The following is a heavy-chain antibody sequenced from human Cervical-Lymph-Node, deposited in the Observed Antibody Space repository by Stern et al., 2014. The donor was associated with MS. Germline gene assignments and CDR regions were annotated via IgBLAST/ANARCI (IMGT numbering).Heavy chain of an antibody. CDR2: IIPIFGTA. J-gene: IGHJ6*02. Sequence: QVQLGQSGAEVKKPGSSVKVSCKASGGTFSSYAISWVRQAPGQGLEWMGGIIPIFGTANYAQKFQGRVTITADESTSTAYMELSSLRSEDTAVYYCATGEIATKSYYYYGMDVWGQGTTVTVSS. D-gene: IGHD5-24*01. CDR3: ATGEIATKSYYYYGMDV. CDR1: GGTFSSYA. V-gene: IGHV1-69*01.